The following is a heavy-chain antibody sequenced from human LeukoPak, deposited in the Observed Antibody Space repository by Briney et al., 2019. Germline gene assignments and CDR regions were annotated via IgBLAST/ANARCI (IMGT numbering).Heavy chain of an antibody. D-gene: IGHD6-13*01. V-gene: IGHV1-46*01. CDR3: ARDGIGEVGTAFDI. CDR1: GYTFTSYY. Sequence: ASVKVSCKASGYTFTSYYMHWVRQAPGQGLEWMGIINPSGGSTSYAQKFQGRITMTRDMSTSTVYMELSRLRSEDTAVYYCARDGIGEVGTAFDIWGQGTMVTVSS. CDR2: INPSGGST. J-gene: IGHJ3*02.